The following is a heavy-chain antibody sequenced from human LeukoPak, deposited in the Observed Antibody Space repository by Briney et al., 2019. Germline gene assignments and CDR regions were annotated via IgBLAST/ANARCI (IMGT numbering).Heavy chain of an antibody. CDR2: ISYDGSSK. D-gene: IGHD6-19*01. CDR1: GFTFSSYA. V-gene: IGHV3-30-3*01. CDR3: ARTQQYSSGWYPGAFDI. Sequence: GRSLRLSCAASGFTFSSYAMHWVRQAPGKGLEWVAVISYDGSSKYYADSVKGRFTISRDNSKNTLYLQMNSLRAEDTAVYYCARTQQYSSGWYPGAFDIWGQGTMVTVSS. J-gene: IGHJ3*02.